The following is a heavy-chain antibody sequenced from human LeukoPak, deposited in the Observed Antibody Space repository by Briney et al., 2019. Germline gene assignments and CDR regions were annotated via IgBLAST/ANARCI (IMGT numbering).Heavy chain of an antibody. J-gene: IGHJ4*02. CDR1: GGSISSYF. Sequence: SETLSLTCNVSGGSISSYFWTWIRQPAGKGLEWIGRIHASGTTNYNSSLKSRVSMSVDTSKNQFSLKLTSVTAADTAVYYCARAIDVADYWGQGTLVAVSS. D-gene: IGHD3-10*02. CDR2: IHASGTT. CDR3: ARAIDVADY. V-gene: IGHV4-4*07.